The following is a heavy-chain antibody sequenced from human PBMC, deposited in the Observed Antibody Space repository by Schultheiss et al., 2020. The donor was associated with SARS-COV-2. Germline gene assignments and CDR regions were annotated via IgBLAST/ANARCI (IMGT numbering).Heavy chain of an antibody. V-gene: IGHV3-53*01. Sequence: GGSLRLSCAASGFTFDYSCLLLVRQAPGKGLEWVSVIYSGGSTYYADSVKGRFTISRDNSKNTLYLQMNSLRAEDTAVYYCARAHYYDSSGYYLPFDYWGQGTLVTVSS. D-gene: IGHD3-22*01. CDR2: IYSGGST. CDR1: GFTFDYSC. J-gene: IGHJ4*02. CDR3: ARAHYYDSSGYYLPFDY.